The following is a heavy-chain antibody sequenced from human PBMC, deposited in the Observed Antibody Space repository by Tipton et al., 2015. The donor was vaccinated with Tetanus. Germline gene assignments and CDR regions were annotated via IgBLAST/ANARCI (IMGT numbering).Heavy chain of an antibody. J-gene: IGHJ4*02. CDR2: ISHSGTT. CDR3: ARDRRDFAYDSRGFYSPLYYFDN. V-gene: IGHV4-30-4*01. Sequence: GLVKPSETLSLTCSVSGGSNSSDAHYWSWIRQPPGKGLEWLGYISHSGTTNYNPSLMSRVTLSLDTARGQVPLKLTSVTAADAAVYFCARDRRDFAYDSRGFYSPLYYFDNWGQGLRVTVSS. CDR1: GGSNSSDAHY. D-gene: IGHD3-22*01.